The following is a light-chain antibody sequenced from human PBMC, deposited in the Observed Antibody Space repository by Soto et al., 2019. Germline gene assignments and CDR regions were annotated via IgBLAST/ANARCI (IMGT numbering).Light chain of an antibody. CDR2: GAS. CDR1: QSVSSN. CDR3: QHLDSYST. V-gene: IGKV3-15*01. Sequence: EIVMTQSPATLSVSPGERATLSCRASQSVSSNLAWYQQKPGQAPRLLIYGASTRATGIPARFSGSGSGTEFTLTISSLQSEDFATYYCQHLDSYSTFGQGTRLEIK. J-gene: IGKJ5*01.